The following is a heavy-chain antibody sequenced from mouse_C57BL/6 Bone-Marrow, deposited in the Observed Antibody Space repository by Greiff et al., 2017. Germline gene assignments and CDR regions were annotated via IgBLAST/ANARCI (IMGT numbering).Heavy chain of an antibody. Sequence: VQLQQPGAELVRPGSSVKLSCKASGYTFTSYWMDWVKQRPGQGLEWIGNIYPSDSETHYNQKFKDKATLTVDKSSSTAYMQLSSLTSEDSAVYYCAREDSNSGFAYWGQGTLVTVSA. D-gene: IGHD2-5*01. CDR2: IYPSDSET. CDR1: GYTFTSYW. J-gene: IGHJ3*01. CDR3: AREDSNSGFAY. V-gene: IGHV1-61*01.